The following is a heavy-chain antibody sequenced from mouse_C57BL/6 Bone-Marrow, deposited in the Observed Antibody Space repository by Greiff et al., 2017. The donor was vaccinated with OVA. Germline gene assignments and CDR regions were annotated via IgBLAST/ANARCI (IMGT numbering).Heavy chain of an antibody. J-gene: IGHJ3*01. CDR3: ARLDGNYVLAY. V-gene: IGHV1-63*01. CDR2: IYPGVGYT. D-gene: IGHD2-1*01. CDR1: GYTFTNYW. Sequence: QVHVKQSGAELVRPGTSVKMSCKASGYTFTNYWIGWAKQRPGHGLEWIGDIYPGVGYTNDNEKFKGKATLTADKFSSTAYMQFSSLTSEDSAIHYWARLDGNYVLAYWGQGTLVTVSA.